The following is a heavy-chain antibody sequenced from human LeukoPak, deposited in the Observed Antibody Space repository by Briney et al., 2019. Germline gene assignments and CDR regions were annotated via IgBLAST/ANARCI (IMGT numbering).Heavy chain of an antibody. D-gene: IGHD2-15*01. CDR2: IKQDGSEK. Sequence: PGGSLRLSCAASGFTFSSYWMSWVRQAPGKGLEWVANIKQDGSEKYYVDSVKGRFTISRDNSKNTLYLQMNSLRVEDTAVYYCARDSQYCSSGSCSPAASDIWGQGTMVTVSS. J-gene: IGHJ3*02. CDR1: GFTFSSYW. V-gene: IGHV3-7*03. CDR3: ARDSQYCSSGSCSPAASDI.